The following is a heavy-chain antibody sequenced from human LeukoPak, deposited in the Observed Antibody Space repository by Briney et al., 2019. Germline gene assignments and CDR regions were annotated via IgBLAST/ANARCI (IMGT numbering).Heavy chain of an antibody. V-gene: IGHV4-34*01. J-gene: IGHJ4*02. D-gene: IGHD5-24*01. CDR2: INRSGNT. CDR3: ARVHGHNLGTLDY. Sequence: PSETLSLSCAVYGGSFSGDYWSWIRQPPGKGLQWIGEINRSGNTNNNPSLKSRVTMSVDTSKNQLSLNLTSVTAADTAVYYCARVHGHNLGTLDYWGQGILVTVSS. CDR1: GGSFSGDY.